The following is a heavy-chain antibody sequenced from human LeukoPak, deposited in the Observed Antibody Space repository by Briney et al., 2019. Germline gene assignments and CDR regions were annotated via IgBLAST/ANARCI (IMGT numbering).Heavy chain of an antibody. CDR2: ISSSSSTI. Sequence: GGSLRLSCAASGFTFSSYSMNWVRQAPGKGLEWVSYISSSSSTIYYADSVKGRFTISRDNAKNSLYLQMNSLRAEDTAVYYCARNADSNSVDYWGQGTLVTVSS. J-gene: IGHJ4*02. CDR1: GFTFSSYS. V-gene: IGHV3-48*04. CDR3: ARNADSNSVDY. D-gene: IGHD6-13*01.